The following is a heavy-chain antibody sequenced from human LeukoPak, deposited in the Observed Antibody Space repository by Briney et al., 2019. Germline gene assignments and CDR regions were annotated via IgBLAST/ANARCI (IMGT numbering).Heavy chain of an antibody. V-gene: IGHV4-61*02. CDR3: ARTLTYYYDSSGLGYNWFDP. CDR1: GGSINGGNYY. D-gene: IGHD3-22*01. CDR2: IYTSGST. Sequence: SQTLSLTCTVSGGSINGGNYYWTWLRQPAGKGLEWIGRIYTSGSTNYNPSLKSRVTMSVDTSKNQFSLKLSSVTAADTAVYYCARTLTYYYDSSGLGYNWFDPWGQGTLVTVSS. J-gene: IGHJ5*02.